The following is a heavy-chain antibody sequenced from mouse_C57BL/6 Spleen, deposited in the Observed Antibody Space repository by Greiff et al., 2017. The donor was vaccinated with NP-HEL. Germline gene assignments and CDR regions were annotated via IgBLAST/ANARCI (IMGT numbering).Heavy chain of an antibody. Sequence: QVQLQQSGAELVRPGASVTLSCKASGYTFTDYEMHWVKQTPVHGLEWIGAIDPETGGTAYNQKFKGKAILTADKSSSTAYMELRSLTSEDSAVYYCTRDYYGSRTGFDYWGQGTTLTVSS. CDR1: GYTFTDYE. CDR2: IDPETGGT. CDR3: TRDYYGSRTGFDY. D-gene: IGHD1-1*01. J-gene: IGHJ2*01. V-gene: IGHV1-15*01.